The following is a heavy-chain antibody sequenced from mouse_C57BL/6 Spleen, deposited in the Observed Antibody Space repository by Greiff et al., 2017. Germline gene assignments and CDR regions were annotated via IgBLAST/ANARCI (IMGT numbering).Heavy chain of an antibody. D-gene: IGHD1-1*01. CDR1: GYTFTSYD. CDR2: IYPRDGST. Sequence: VQLQQSGPELVKPGASVKLSCKASGYTFTSYDINWVKQRPGQGLEWIGWIYPRDGSTKYNEKFKGKATLTVDTSSSTAYMELHSLTSEDSAVYFCARKGSSLYWYFDVWGTGTTVTVSS. V-gene: IGHV1-85*01. CDR3: ARKGSSLYWYFDV. J-gene: IGHJ1*03.